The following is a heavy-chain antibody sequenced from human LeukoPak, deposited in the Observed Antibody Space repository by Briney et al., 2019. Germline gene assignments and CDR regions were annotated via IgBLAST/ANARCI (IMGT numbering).Heavy chain of an antibody. CDR2: IKQDGSEK. D-gene: IGHD4-11*01. Sequence: GGALRLSCAASGFTFSSYWMSWVRQAPGKGLEWVANIKQDGSEKYYVGSVKGRFTISRDNAKNSLYLQMNSLRAEDTAVYYCARDRSNPNYYYYYYMDVWGKGTTVTVSS. J-gene: IGHJ6*03. CDR3: ARDRSNPNYYYYYYMDV. V-gene: IGHV3-7*01. CDR1: GFTFSSYW.